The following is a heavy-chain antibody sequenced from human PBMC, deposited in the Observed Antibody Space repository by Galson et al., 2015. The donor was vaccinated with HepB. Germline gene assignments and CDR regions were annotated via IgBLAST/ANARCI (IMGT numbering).Heavy chain of an antibody. CDR2: IYYSGST. CDR1: GGSISSYY. Sequence: TLSLTCTVSGGSISSYYWSWIRQPPGKGLEWIGYIYYSGSTNYNPSLKSRVTISVDTSKNQFSLKLSSVTAADTAVYYCARGGGHSSSSLWFPVYFDYWGQGTLVTVSS. CDR3: ARGGGHSSSSLWFPVYFDY. J-gene: IGHJ4*02. D-gene: IGHD6-6*01. V-gene: IGHV4-59*01.